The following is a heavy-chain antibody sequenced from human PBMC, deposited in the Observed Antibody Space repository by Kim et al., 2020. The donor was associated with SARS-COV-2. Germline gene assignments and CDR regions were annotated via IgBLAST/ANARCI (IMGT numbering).Heavy chain of an antibody. J-gene: IGHJ4*02. Sequence: AQGFTGRVVFSLDTSVSTAYLQISSLKAEDTAVYYCARDRTAAGPSFDYWGQGTLVTVSS. V-gene: IGHV7-4-1*02. D-gene: IGHD6-13*01. CDR3: ARDRTAAGPSFDY.